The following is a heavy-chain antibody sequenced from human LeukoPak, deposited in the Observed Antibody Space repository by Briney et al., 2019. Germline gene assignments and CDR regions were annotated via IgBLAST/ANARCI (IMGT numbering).Heavy chain of an antibody. D-gene: IGHD3-22*01. CDR2: IYYSGST. V-gene: IGHV4-30-4*01. CDR3: ARYYYYDSSGYYYSAFDI. CDR1: GGSISSGDYY. J-gene: IGHJ3*02. Sequence: SQTLSLTCTVSGGSISSGDYYWSWIRQPPGKGLEWIGYIYYSGSTYYNPSLKSRVTISVDTSKNQFSLKLSSVTAADTAAYYCARYYYYDSSGYYYSAFDIWGQGTMVTVSS.